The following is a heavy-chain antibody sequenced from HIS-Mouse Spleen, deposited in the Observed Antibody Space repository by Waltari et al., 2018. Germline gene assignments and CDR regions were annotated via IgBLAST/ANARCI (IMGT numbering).Heavy chain of an antibody. V-gene: IGHV3-30*18. J-gene: IGHJ4*02. CDR2: ISYDGSNK. CDR1: GFTFSSYG. Sequence: QVQLVESGGGVVQPGRYLRLACAASGFTFSSYGMHWVRQAPGKGLEWVQFISYDGSNKYYAYSVKGQFTISRDNSKNTLYLQMNSLRAEDTAVYYCAKASSGWLDYWGQGTLVTVSS. D-gene: IGHD6-19*01. CDR3: AKASSGWLDY.